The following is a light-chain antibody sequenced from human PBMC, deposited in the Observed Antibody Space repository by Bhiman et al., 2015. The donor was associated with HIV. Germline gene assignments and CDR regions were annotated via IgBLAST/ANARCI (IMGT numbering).Light chain of an antibody. CDR2: DNS. Sequence: QSVLTQPPSVSAAPGQKVTISCSGSNSNIGNNYVTWYQQFPGTAPKVLIYDNSRRPSGIPARFSGSKSGTSATLAITALQTGDEADYYCATWDSSLSSVFGSGTKVTVL. CDR1: NSNIGNNY. V-gene: IGLV1-51*01. J-gene: IGLJ1*01. CDR3: ATWDSSLSSV.